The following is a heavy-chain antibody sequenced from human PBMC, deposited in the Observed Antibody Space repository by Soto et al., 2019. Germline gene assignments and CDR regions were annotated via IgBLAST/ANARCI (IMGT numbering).Heavy chain of an antibody. Sequence: GVTLRLCFAVCGSRFNKYNRNWCRQVPGKGLEWVASIGARGSSYRYYADPVKGRFTISRDLANNSLYLQMNSLRVDDTGLYYCARDLEAADVFDCWGQGTMVTLSS. D-gene: IGHD6-13*01. CDR1: GSRFNKYN. J-gene: IGHJ3*01. CDR2: IGARGSSYR. V-gene: IGHV3-21*06. CDR3: ARDLEAADVFDC.